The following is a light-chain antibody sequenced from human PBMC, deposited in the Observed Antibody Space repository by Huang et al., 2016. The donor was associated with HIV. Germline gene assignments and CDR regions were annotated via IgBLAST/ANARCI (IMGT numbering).Light chain of an antibody. J-gene: IGKJ4*01. CDR1: QNINNY. Sequence: EVVLTQSPATLSVFEGDRVTISCRASQNINNYLAWYQQRPGQAPRLLVYDATNRPPGISDKFTGSGSGADFTLTINSLETEDFAIYYCQQRSSRLTFGGGT. CDR2: DAT. CDR3: QQRSSRLT. V-gene: IGKV3-11*01.